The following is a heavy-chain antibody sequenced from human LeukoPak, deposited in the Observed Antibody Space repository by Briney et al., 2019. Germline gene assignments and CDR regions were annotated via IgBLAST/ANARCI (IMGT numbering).Heavy chain of an antibody. CDR3: ARGTSCYLFYY. V-gene: IGHV4-31*02. J-gene: IGHJ4*02. CDR2: IYYSGST. CDR1: GGSISSGGYY. Sequence: PSQTLSLTWTVSGGSISSGGYYWSWIRRHPGKGLEWIGYIYYSGSTYYNPSLKSRVTISVDTSKNQFSLKLSSVTAADTAVYYCARGTSCYLFYYWGQGTLVTVSS. D-gene: IGHD2-2*01.